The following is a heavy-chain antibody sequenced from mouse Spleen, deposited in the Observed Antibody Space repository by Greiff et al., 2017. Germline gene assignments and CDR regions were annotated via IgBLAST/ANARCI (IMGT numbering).Heavy chain of an antibody. CDR2: ISSGGGNT. CDR3: ARGGWERFAY. V-gene: IGHV5-9-3*01. Sequence: EVQVVESGGGLVKLGGSLKLSCAASGFTFSSYAMSWVRQTPEKRLEWVATISSGGGNTYYPDSVKGRFTISRDNAKNTLYLQMSSLKSEDTAMYYCARGGWERFAYWGQGTLVTVSA. J-gene: IGHJ3*01. CDR1: GFTFSSYA. D-gene: IGHD3-3*01.